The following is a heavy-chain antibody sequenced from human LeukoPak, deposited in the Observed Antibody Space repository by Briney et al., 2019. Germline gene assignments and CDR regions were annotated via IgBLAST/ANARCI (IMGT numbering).Heavy chain of an antibody. CDR1: GGSINSTTYY. D-gene: IGHD3-10*01. CDR2: IYYSGST. J-gene: IGHJ4*02. CDR3: ARMVTMVRALDY. Sequence: SETLSLTCTVSGGSINSTTYYWGWIRQPPGRGLEWIGSIYYSGSTNYNPSLKSRVTISVDTSKNQFSLKLSSVTAADTAVYYCARMVTMVRALDYWGQGTLVTVSS. V-gene: IGHV4-39*07.